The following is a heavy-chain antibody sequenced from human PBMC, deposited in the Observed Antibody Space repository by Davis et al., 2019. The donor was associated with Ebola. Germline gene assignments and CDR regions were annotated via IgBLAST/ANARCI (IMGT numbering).Heavy chain of an antibody. J-gene: IGHJ4*02. CDR3: ARGGYCGGDCYSGLGFDY. Sequence: SVKVSCKASGGTFSSYAISWVRQAPGQGLEWMGGIIPIFGTANYAQKFQGRVTITADESTSTAYMELSSLRSEDTAVYYCARGGYCGGDCYSGLGFDYWGQGTLVTVSS. CDR1: GGTFSSYA. CDR2: IIPIFGTA. V-gene: IGHV1-69*13. D-gene: IGHD2-21*02.